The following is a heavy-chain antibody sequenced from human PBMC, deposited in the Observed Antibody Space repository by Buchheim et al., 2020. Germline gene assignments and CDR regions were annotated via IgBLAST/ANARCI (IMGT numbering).Heavy chain of an antibody. CDR3: ARDRSLIFGVVNPYYYYGMDV. CDR1: GGSISSYY. Sequence: QVQLQESGPGLVKPSETLSLTCTVSGGSISSYYWSWIRQPPGKGLEWIGYIYYSGSTNYNPSLKSRVTISVDTSKNQFSLKLSSVTAADTAVYYCARDRSLIFGVVNPYYYYGMDVWGQGTT. D-gene: IGHD3-3*01. V-gene: IGHV4-59*01. CDR2: IYYSGST. J-gene: IGHJ6*02.